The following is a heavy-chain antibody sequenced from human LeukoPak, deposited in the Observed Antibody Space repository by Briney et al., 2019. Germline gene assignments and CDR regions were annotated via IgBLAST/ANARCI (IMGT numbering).Heavy chain of an antibody. CDR3: AKEPRESCGSNACPNWLDA. D-gene: IGHD2-2*01. V-gene: IGHV3-23*01. Sequence: PGGSLRLSCAASGFTFNSYAMSWVRQAPGKGLEWVSAISARGGTTYYADSVRGRFTISRDNSENTVYLQMNSLRVEDTALYYCAKEPRESCGSNACPNWLDAWGQVTLVTVSS. J-gene: IGHJ5*02. CDR1: GFTFNSYA. CDR2: ISARGGTT.